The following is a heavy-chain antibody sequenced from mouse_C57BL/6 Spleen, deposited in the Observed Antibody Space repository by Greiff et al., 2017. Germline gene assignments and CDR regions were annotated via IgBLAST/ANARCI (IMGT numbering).Heavy chain of an antibody. D-gene: IGHD2-4*01. CDR3: ARNDYDGGGMDY. Sequence: VQLQQSGPELVKPGASVKISCKASGYTFTDYYMNWVKQSHGKSLEWIGDINPNNGGTSYKQKFKGKATLTVDKSASTAYMELRSLTSEDSAVYYCARNDYDGGGMDYWGQGTSVTVSS. CDR1: GYTFTDYY. CDR2: INPNNGGT. V-gene: IGHV1-26*01. J-gene: IGHJ4*01.